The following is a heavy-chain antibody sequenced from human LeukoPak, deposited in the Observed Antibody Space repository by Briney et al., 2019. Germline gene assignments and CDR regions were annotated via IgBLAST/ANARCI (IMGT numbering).Heavy chain of an antibody. J-gene: IGHJ5*02. CDR1: DDSISSFY. V-gene: IGHV4-4*09. CDR2: IYINGDT. CDR3: AKTARTFAS. D-gene: IGHD1-7*01. Sequence: SETLSLTCTVSDDSISSFYWSWIRQAPGKGLECIGFIYINGDTSYNPSLKGRATLSLDTSKNQFSLRLTSVTAADTAVYYCAKTARTFASWGPGTLVTVSS.